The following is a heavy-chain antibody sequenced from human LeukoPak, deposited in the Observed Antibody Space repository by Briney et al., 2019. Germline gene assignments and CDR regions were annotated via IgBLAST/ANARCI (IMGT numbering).Heavy chain of an antibody. Sequence: PGGSLRLSCVASGLTFSTSDTSWVRQAPGKGPEWLSLIVQSGTTYYAESVEGRFTISRDNSQNTVFMQMNSLRAEDTAVYYCATRPTPRDREFWGQGTLVTVSS. J-gene: IGHJ4*02. V-gene: IGHV3-23*01. CDR3: ATRPTPRDREF. CDR1: GLTFSTSD. D-gene: IGHD5-24*01. CDR2: IVQSGTT.